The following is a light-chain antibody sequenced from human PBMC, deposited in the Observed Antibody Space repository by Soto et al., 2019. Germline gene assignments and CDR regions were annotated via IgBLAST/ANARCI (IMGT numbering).Light chain of an antibody. Sequence: QSVLTQPPSVSGAPGQRVTISCTRSTSNIGAGYDVHWYQHLPGTAPKLLIYGNTNRPSGVPDRISGSKSGTSVSLAITGLQAEDEADYYCQSYDSSLSAVVFGGGTKLTVL. CDR1: TSNIGAGYD. V-gene: IGLV1-40*01. CDR3: QSYDSSLSAVV. CDR2: GNT. J-gene: IGLJ2*01.